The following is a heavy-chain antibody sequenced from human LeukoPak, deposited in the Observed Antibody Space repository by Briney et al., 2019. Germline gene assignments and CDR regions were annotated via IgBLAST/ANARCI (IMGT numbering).Heavy chain of an antibody. Sequence: GSLRLSCEASGFTFSRYAVIWVRQAPGKGLEWVSGSSASGGITSYADSVKGRFTISRDNSKNTLYLQIKSLRAEDTALYYCAKGGTESYHYYGMDVWGQGTTVTVSS. CDR3: AKGGTESYHYYGMDV. J-gene: IGHJ6*02. CDR1: GFTFSRYA. D-gene: IGHD1-26*01. V-gene: IGHV3-23*01. CDR2: SSASGGIT.